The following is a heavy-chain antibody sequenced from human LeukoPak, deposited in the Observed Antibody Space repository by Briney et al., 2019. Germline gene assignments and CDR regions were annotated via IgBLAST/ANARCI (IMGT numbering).Heavy chain of an antibody. CDR2: INSDGSST. Sequence: PGGSLRLSCAASGFTFSSYWMHWVRQAPGKGLVWVSRINSDGSSTSYADSVKGRFTISRDNAKNTLYLQMNSLRAEDTAVYYCARGHYGYCSSTSCPPPPYYYYYGMDVWGQGTTVTVSS. V-gene: IGHV3-74*01. CDR3: ARGHYGYCSSTSCPPPPYYYYYGMDV. CDR1: GFTFSSYW. D-gene: IGHD2-2*01. J-gene: IGHJ6*02.